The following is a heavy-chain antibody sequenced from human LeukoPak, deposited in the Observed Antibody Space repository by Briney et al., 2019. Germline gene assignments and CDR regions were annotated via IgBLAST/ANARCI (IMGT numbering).Heavy chain of an antibody. CDR1: GYSFTSYW. CDR2: IYPGDSDT. CDR3: ARQCYYDSSGYYSLCY. V-gene: IGHV5-51*01. D-gene: IGHD3-22*01. J-gene: IGHJ4*02. Sequence: GESLKISCKGSGYSFTSYWFCWVRQMPGKGLEWMGIIYPGDSDTRYSPSFQGQVTISADKSISTAYLRWSSLKASDTAMYYCARQCYYDSSGYYSLCYWGQGTLVTVSS.